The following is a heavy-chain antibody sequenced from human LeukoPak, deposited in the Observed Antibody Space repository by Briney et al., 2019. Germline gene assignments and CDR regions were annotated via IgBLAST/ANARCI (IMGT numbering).Heavy chain of an antibody. CDR3: ARERRYCSGGSCYSDY. CDR2: IYYSGST. CDR1: GGSISSYY. V-gene: IGHV4-59*12. Sequence: SETLSLTCTVSGGSISSYYWSWIRQPPGKGLEWIGYIYYSGSTNYNPSLKSRVTISVDTSKNQFSLKLSSVTAADTAVYYCARERRYCSGGSCYSDYWGQGTLVTVSS. D-gene: IGHD2-15*01. J-gene: IGHJ4*02.